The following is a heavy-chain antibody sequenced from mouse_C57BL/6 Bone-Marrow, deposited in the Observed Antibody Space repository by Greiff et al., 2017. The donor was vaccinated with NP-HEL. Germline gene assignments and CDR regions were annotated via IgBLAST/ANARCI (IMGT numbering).Heavy chain of an antibody. CDR2: IRLKSDNYAT. CDR1: GFTFSNYW. Sequence: EVKLVESGGGLVQPGGSMKLSCVASGFTFSNYWMNWVRQSPEKGLEWVAQIRLKSDNYATHYAESVKGRFTISRDDSKSSVYLQMNNLRAEDTGIYYCTAYYYGSSSFAYWGQGTLVTVSA. J-gene: IGHJ3*01. V-gene: IGHV6-3*01. CDR3: TAYYYGSSSFAY. D-gene: IGHD1-1*01.